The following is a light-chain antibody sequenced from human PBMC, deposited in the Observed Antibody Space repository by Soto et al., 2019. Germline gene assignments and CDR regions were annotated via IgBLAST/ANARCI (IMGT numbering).Light chain of an antibody. Sequence: ELVMTQSPAALSVSPGESVTLSCRASQSVTNTLAWYQQKPGQAPRLLIYGASISATGITVRCSGSGSRTEFTLTNSGMQSEDIADYYCQKYNNCPAYSFGQRTKLESK. CDR1: QSVTNT. CDR2: GAS. J-gene: IGKJ2*03. CDR3: QKYNNCPAYS. V-gene: IGKV3-15*01.